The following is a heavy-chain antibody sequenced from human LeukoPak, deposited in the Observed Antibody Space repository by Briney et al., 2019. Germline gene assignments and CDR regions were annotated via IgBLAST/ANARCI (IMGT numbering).Heavy chain of an antibody. CDR1: GYSISSGYY. CDR2: IYHSGST. Sequence: SETLSLTCAVSGYSISSGYYWGWIRQPPGKGLEWIGSIYHSGSTYYNPSLKSRVTISVDTSKNQFSLKLSSVTAADTAVYYCASAWWVAGGYFDCWGQGTLVTVSS. V-gene: IGHV4-38-2*01. CDR3: ASAWWVAGGYFDC. J-gene: IGHJ4*02. D-gene: IGHD2-15*01.